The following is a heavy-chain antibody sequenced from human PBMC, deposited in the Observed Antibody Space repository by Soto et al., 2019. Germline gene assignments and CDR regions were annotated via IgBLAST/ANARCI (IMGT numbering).Heavy chain of an antibody. CDR3: ARTYSSSYSRYPVYYGMDV. D-gene: IGHD3-22*01. CDR1: GYTFTGYY. CDR2: INPNSGGT. J-gene: IGHJ6*02. V-gene: IGHV1-2*02. Sequence: ASVKVSCKASGYTFTGYYMHWVRQAPGQGLEWMGWINPNSGGTNYAQKFQGRVTMTRDTSISTAYMELSRLRSDDTAVYYCARTYSSSYSRYPVYYGMDVWGQGTTVTVSS.